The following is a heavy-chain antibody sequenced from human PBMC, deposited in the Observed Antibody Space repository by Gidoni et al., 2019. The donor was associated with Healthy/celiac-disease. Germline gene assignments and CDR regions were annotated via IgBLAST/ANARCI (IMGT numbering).Heavy chain of an antibody. CDR2: IYWNDDK. D-gene: IGHD4-4*01. J-gene: IGHJ5*02. V-gene: IGHV2-5*01. CDR3: AHTMTTVTYNWFDP. CDR1: GFSLSTSGVG. Sequence: QITLKESGPTLVKPTQTLTLTCTFSGFSLSTSGVGVGWIRQPPGKALEWLALIYWNDDKRYSPSLKSRLTITKDTSKNQVVLTMTNMDPVDTATYYCAHTMTTVTYNWFDPWGQGTLVTVSS.